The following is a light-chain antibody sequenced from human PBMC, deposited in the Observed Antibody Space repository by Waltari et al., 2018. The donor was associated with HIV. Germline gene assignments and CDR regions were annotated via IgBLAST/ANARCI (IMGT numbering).Light chain of an antibody. CDR1: SSSVVADNT. J-gene: IGLJ1*01. CDR2: DVG. CDR3: KSKTSSGTYCV. Sequence: LPHHPAAASSPRQPFTITSCASSSSVVADNTFFSSYQQHPGKAPKLMISDVGSRPSGVSNRFSGSKSGNTASLTISGLQAEDEADYYCKSKTSSGTYCVFGTGTKVAVL. V-gene: IGLV2-14*03.